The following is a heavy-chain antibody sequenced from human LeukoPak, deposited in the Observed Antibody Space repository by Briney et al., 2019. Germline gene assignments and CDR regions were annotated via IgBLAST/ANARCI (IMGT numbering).Heavy chain of an antibody. CDR1: GGSISSSSYY. CDR3: AFQAPKGYYDYVWGSYNWFDP. J-gene: IGHJ5*02. D-gene: IGHD3-16*01. CDR2: IYYSGST. Sequence: PSETLSLTCTVSGGSISSSSYYWGWIRQPPGKGLEWIGSIYYSGSTYYNPSLKSRVTISVDTSKNQFSLKLSSVTAADTAVYYCAFQAPKGYYDYVWGSYNWFDPWGQGTLVTVSS. V-gene: IGHV4-39*01.